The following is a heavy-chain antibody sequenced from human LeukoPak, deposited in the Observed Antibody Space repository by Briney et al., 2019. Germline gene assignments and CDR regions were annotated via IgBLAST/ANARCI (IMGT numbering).Heavy chain of an antibody. D-gene: IGHD1-1*01. CDR1: GASISSSDRY. Sequence: SETLSLTCTVSGASISSSDRYWGWIRQPPGKGLEWIGSIYYSGITYHNPSLKSRVTISVDTSKNRFSLKLTSVTAADTAVYYCARPVPSRLGWFDPWGQGTLVTVSS. CDR2: IYYSGIT. J-gene: IGHJ5*02. CDR3: ARPVPSRLGWFDP. V-gene: IGHV4-39*01.